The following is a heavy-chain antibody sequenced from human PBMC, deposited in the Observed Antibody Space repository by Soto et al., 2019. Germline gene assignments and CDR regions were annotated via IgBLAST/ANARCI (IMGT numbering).Heavy chain of an antibody. Sequence: QVQLVESGGGGVQPGGSLGPSVAASGFTFSSYGMHWFGRAQGRGREWGAVISYEGSNKYYADSVKGRFTISRDNSKNTLYLQMNSLRAEDTAVYYCAKDHTIFGVVPGAFDIWGQGTMVTVSS. CDR1: GFTFSSYG. CDR2: ISYEGSNK. V-gene: IGHV3-30*18. J-gene: IGHJ3*02. CDR3: AKDHTIFGVVPGAFDI. D-gene: IGHD3-3*01.